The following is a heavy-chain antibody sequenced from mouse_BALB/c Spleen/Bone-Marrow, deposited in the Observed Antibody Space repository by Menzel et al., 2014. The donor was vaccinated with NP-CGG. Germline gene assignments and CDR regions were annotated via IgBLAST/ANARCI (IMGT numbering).Heavy chain of an antibody. CDR3: ARADGYYAWLAY. D-gene: IGHD2-3*01. J-gene: IGHJ3*01. V-gene: IGHV14-3*02. CDR1: GFNIKDTH. CDR2: IDPANDNT. Sequence: EVQVVESGAEFVKPGASVKLSCTASGFNIKDTHMHWVKQRPEQGLEWIGRIDPANDNTKYDPKFQGKATITADTSSNTAYLQLSSLTSEDTAVYYCARADGYYAWLAYWGQGTLVTVSA.